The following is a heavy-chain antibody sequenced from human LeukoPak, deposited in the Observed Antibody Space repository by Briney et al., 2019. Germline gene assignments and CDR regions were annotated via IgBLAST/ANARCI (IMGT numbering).Heavy chain of an antibody. CDR1: GFRFRSNW. D-gene: IGHD6-6*01. V-gene: IGHV3-7*01. Sequence: GGSLRLSCAASGFRFRSNWMTWVRQAPGKGLEWVANIKQDGSEKYYVDSVKGRSTISRDNAKNSLFLQMNGLRAEDSAVYYCARDVSDENGSSSRIHLDSWGQGTLVSVSS. CDR2: IKQDGSEK. J-gene: IGHJ4*02. CDR3: ARDVSDENGSSSRIHLDS.